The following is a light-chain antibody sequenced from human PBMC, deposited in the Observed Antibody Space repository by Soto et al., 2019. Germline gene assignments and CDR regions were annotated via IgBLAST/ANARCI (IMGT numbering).Light chain of an antibody. V-gene: IGLV1-40*01. Sequence: QSVLTQPPSVSGAPGQRVTISCTGSSSNIGAGYDVHWYQHLPGTAPKLLIYGNSNRPSGVPDRFSGSQSGTSASLAITGLQAEDEADYYCQSYDSGVVFGGGTKVTVL. CDR1: SSNIGAGYD. CDR2: GNS. CDR3: QSYDSGVV. J-gene: IGLJ2*01.